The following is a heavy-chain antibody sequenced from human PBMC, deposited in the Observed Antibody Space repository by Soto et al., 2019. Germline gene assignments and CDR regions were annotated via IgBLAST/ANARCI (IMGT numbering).Heavy chain of an antibody. D-gene: IGHD3-10*01. CDR2: INDSGRT. Sequence: SETLSLTCSVSGGSVTSDSYYWNWIRQPPGKGLEWIGYINDSGRTNYNTSLRTRVNILVDKSKNQFSLKVTSLTAADTAVYSCARAGHYGGPDAIDIWGQGTMVTVSS. V-gene: IGHV4-61*01. J-gene: IGHJ3*02. CDR1: GGSVTSDSYY. CDR3: ARAGHYGGPDAIDI.